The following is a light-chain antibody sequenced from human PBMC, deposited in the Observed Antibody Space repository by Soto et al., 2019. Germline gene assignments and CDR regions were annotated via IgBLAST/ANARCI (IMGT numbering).Light chain of an antibody. Sequence: DIPMTQSPSTLSASVGDTVTITCRASQDVSQWLAWYQERPGKPPKLLIYKASSLERGVPSRFRGRGSETEFTLTIRDVQPDDFATYYCQHYESYPYTFGQGTRLEIK. CDR3: QHYESYPYT. J-gene: IGKJ2*01. V-gene: IGKV1-5*03. CDR1: QDVSQW. CDR2: KAS.